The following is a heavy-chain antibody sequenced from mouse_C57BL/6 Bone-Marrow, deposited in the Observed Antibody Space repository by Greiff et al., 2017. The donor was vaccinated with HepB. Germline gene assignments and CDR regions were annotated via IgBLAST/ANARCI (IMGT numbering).Heavy chain of an antibody. J-gene: IGHJ4*01. Sequence: QVQLQQPGAELVKPGASVKLSCKASGYTFTSYWMHWVKQRPGQGLEWIGMIHPNSGSTNYNEKFKSKATLTVDKSSSTAYMQLSSLTSEDSAVYYCARNDYDVRYYAMDYWGQGTSVTVSS. D-gene: IGHD2-4*01. V-gene: IGHV1-64*01. CDR3: ARNDYDVRYYAMDY. CDR2: IHPNSGST. CDR1: GYTFTSYW.